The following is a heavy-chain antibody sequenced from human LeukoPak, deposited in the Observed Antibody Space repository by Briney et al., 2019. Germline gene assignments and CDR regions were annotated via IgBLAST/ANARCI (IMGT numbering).Heavy chain of an antibody. Sequence: SETLSLTCTVSGSSISSSNYYWGWIRQPPGKGLEWIGTIYYSGTTYYNPSPESRVTISEDTSKNQFSLTLRSVTAADTAVYYCARQISDYYYYYMDVWGKGTTVTVSS. CDR2: IYYSGTT. CDR1: GSSISSSNYY. V-gene: IGHV4-39*01. CDR3: ARQISDYYYYYMDV. D-gene: IGHD3-10*01. J-gene: IGHJ6*03.